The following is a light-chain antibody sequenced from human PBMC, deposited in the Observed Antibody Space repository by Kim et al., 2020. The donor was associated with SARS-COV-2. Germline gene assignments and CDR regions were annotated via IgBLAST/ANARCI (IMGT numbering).Light chain of an antibody. Sequence: VSPGERATLSCRASQSVTSNLAWYQRKPGQAPRLLIYGASTRATGILARFSGSGSGTEFTLTISSLQSEDFAVYYCQQYNNWPWTFGQGTKVDIK. CDR3: QQYNNWPWT. J-gene: IGKJ1*01. CDR2: GAS. CDR1: QSVTSN. V-gene: IGKV3-15*01.